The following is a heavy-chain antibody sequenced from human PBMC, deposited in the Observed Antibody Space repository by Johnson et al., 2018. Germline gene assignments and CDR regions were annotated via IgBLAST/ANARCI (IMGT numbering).Heavy chain of an antibody. J-gene: IGHJ3*02. V-gene: IGHV3-21*01. Sequence: VQLLESGGGLVKPGGSLRLSCAASGFTFSSYSMNWVRQAPGTGLEGVQSISSSSRYISYADSLKVRLTISRDHAKNSLYLQMNSLRAEDTAVYYCARDRWELRGVRAFDIWGQGTMVTVSS. CDR2: ISSSSRYI. D-gene: IGHD1-26*01. CDR1: GFTFSSYS. CDR3: ARDRWELRGVRAFDI.